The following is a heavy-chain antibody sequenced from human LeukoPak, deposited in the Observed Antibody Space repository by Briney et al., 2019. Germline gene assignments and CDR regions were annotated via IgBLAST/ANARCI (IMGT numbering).Heavy chain of an antibody. CDR3: AKDQRIVGATCFDY. J-gene: IGHJ4*02. V-gene: IGHV3-23*01. D-gene: IGHD1-26*01. CDR2: ISGSGGST. Sequence: GGSLRLSCAASGYTFSSYAMSWVRQAPGKGLEWVSAISGSGGSTYYAASVKGRFTISRDNSKNTLYLQMNSLRAEDTAVYYCAKDQRIVGATCFDYWGQGTLVTVSS. CDR1: GYTFSSYA.